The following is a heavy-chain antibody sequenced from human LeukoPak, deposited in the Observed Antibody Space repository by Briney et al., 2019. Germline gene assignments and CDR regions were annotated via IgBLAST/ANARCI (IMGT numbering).Heavy chain of an antibody. CDR3: GGSRDGYIDY. V-gene: IGHV4-4*07. CDR1: GDSISSYY. J-gene: IGHJ4*02. CDR2: IHTSGST. Sequence: PSETLSLTCTVSGDSISSYYWSWVRQPAGKGLEWIGRIHTSGSTNYSPSLRSRVTMSLATSKNQFSLKLSSVTAADTAVYYCGGSRDGYIDYWGQGTLVTVSS. D-gene: IGHD5-24*01.